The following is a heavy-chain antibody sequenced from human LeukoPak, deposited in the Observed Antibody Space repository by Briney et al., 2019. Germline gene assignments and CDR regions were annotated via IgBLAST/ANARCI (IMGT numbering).Heavy chain of an antibody. CDR1: GFTVSSNY. CDR3: AREGTTFGVVVIDYYMDV. J-gene: IGHJ6*03. V-gene: IGHV3-48*01. Sequence: GGSLRLSCTASGFTVSSNYMSWVRQAPGKGLEWVSYISSSSSTIYYADSVKGRFTVSRDKAKNSLYLQMNSLRAEDTAIYYCAREGTTFGVVVIDYYMDVWGKGTTVTVSS. CDR2: ISSSSSTI. D-gene: IGHD3-3*01.